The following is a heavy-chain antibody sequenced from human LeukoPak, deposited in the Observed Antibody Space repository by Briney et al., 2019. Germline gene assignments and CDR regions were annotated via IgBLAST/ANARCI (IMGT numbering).Heavy chain of an antibody. CDR2: INHSGST. D-gene: IGHD6-13*01. V-gene: IGHV4-34*01. J-gene: IGHJ5*02. CDR1: GGSFSGYY. Sequence: SAESLSLTCAVYGGSFSGYYWSWIRQPPGKGLEWIGEINHSGSTNYKPSLKSRVTISVDTSKNQFSLKLNSVTAADTAVYYCARGRGGSGAAAGTRWFDPWGQGTLVTVSS. CDR3: ARGRGGSGAAAGTRWFDP.